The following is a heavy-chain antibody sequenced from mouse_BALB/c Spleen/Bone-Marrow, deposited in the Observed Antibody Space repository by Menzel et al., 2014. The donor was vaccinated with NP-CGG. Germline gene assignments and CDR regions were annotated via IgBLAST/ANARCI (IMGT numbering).Heavy chain of an antibody. J-gene: IGHJ3*01. CDR3: ARNSAGRYGEFAY. D-gene: IGHD2-14*01. Sequence: VKVVESGPGLVAPSQSLSIPCTVSGFSLTSYGVHWVRQPPGKGLEWLVVIWSDGSTTYNSALKSRLSISKDNSKSQVFLKMNSLQTDDTAMYYCARNSAGRYGEFAYWGQGTLVTVSA. CDR2: IWSDGST. CDR1: GFSLTSYG. V-gene: IGHV2-6*02.